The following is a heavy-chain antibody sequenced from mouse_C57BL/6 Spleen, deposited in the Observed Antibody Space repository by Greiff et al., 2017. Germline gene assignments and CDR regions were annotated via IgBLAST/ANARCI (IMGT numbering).Heavy chain of an antibody. Sequence: EVHLVESGGGLVQPGGSLKLSCAASGFTFSDYYMYWVRQTPEKRLEWVAYISNGGGSTYYPDTVKGRFTLSRDNAKNTLYLQMSRLKSKDAAMDYCARCVDYDYLYAMDYWGQGTSVTVSS. D-gene: IGHD2-4*01. CDR3: ARCVDYDYLYAMDY. J-gene: IGHJ4*01. CDR2: ISNGGGST. V-gene: IGHV5-12*01. CDR1: GFTFSDYY.